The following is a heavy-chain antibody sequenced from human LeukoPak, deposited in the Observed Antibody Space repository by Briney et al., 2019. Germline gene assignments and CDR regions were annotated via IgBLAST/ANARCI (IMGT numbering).Heavy chain of an antibody. CDR1: GFTLSSYS. Sequence: GGSLRLSCAASGFTLSSYSMNWVRQAPGKGLEWVSYISSSSGTIYYADSVKGRFTISRDNAKNSLYLQMNSLRDEDTAVYYCARGGYYGSGSYQFDYWGQGTLVTVSS. V-gene: IGHV3-48*02. CDR3: ARGGYYGSGSYQFDY. J-gene: IGHJ4*02. D-gene: IGHD3-10*01. CDR2: ISSSSGTI.